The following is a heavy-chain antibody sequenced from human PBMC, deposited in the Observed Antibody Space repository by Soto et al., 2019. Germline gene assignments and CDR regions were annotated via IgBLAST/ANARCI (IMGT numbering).Heavy chain of an antibody. CDR1: GDTFSSHT. CDR3: ARDTSLYGDFDF. CDR2: IIPSLDIA. V-gene: IGHV1-69*08. Sequence: QVHLVQSGAEVKKPGSSVKVSCKASGDTFSSHTISWVRQAPGQGLEWMGRIIPSLDIANYAQRFQGRVTITADKATTTAYMELSSLTPEDTAMYYGARDTSLYGDFDFWGQGTRVAVSS. J-gene: IGHJ4*02. D-gene: IGHD4-17*01.